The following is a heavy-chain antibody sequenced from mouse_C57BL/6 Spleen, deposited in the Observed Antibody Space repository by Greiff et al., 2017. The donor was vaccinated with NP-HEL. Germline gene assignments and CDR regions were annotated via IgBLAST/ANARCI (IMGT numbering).Heavy chain of an antibody. CDR3: ARKVLGFDY. J-gene: IGHJ2*01. CDR1: GYAFSSSW. Sequence: VQLQQSGPELVKPGASVKISCKASGYAFSSSWMNWVKQRPGKGLEWIGRIYPGDGDTNYNGKFKGKATLTADKSSSTAYMQLSSLTSEDSAVYFCARKVLGFDYWGQGTTLTVSS. V-gene: IGHV1-82*01. CDR2: IYPGDGDT. D-gene: IGHD4-1*01.